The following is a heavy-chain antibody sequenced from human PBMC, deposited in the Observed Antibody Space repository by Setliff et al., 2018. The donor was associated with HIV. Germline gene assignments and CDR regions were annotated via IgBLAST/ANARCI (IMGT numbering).Heavy chain of an antibody. D-gene: IGHD3-3*01. CDR2: SNHRGST. Sequence: KTSETLSLTCTVSGGSISSYYWSWIHQPPGKGLEWIGESNHRGSTTYNPSLKSRVIISVDTSQNQFSLKLSSVTAADTAVYFCARGGLNDYTLFYDFWGQGTLVTVSS. J-gene: IGHJ4*01. CDR1: GGSISSYY. V-gene: IGHV4-34*01. CDR3: ARGGLNDYTLFYDF.